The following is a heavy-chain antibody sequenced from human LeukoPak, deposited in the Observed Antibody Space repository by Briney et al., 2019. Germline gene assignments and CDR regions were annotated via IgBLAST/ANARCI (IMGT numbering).Heavy chain of an antibody. Sequence: SETLSLTCTVSGGSISSSSYYWGWIRQPPGKGLEWIGSIYYSGSTYYNPSLKSRVTISVDMSKNQLSLKVSAVTAADTAVYYCARGGNSYGDYGYFDLWGRGTLVTVSS. J-gene: IGHJ2*01. CDR1: GGSISSSSYY. CDR2: IYYSGST. V-gene: IGHV4-39*07. D-gene: IGHD4-17*01. CDR3: ARGGNSYGDYGYFDL.